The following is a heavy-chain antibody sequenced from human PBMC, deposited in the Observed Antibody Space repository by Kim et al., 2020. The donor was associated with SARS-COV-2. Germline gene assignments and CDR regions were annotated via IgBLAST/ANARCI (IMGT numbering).Heavy chain of an antibody. CDR2: ISGSGGST. CDR1: GFTFSSYA. D-gene: IGHD6-19*01. CDR3: AKDLRAQQWLVRGNWFDP. J-gene: IGHJ5*02. Sequence: GGSLRLSCAASGFTFSSYAMSWVRQAPGKGLEWVSAISGSGGSTYYADSVKGRFTISRDNTKNTLFLQMNSLRAEDTAVYYCAKDLRAQQWLVRGNWFDPWGQGTLVTVSS. V-gene: IGHV3-23*01.